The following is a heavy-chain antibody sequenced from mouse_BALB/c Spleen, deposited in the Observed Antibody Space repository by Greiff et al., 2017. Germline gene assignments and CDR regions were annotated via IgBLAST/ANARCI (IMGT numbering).Heavy chain of an antibody. CDR1: GFNIKDYY. J-gene: IGHJ3*01. Sequence: VQLQQSGAELVRPGALVKLSCKASGFNIKDYYMHWVKQRPEQGLEWIGWIDPENGNTIYDPKFQGKASITADTSSNTAYLQLSSLTSEDTAVYYCASLYDYDPAWFAYWGQGTLVTVSA. D-gene: IGHD2-4*01. V-gene: IGHV14-1*02. CDR3: ASLYDYDPAWFAY. CDR2: IDPENGNT.